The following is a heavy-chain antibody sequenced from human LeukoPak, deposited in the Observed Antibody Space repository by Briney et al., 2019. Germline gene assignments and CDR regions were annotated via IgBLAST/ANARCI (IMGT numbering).Heavy chain of an antibody. CDR3: AKDHSYGAYCSRTRSCAGLGY. J-gene: IGHJ4*02. V-gene: IGHV3-30*18. D-gene: IGHD2-2*01. CDR2: ISYDGTNK. CDR1: GFTFSSYG. Sequence: GGSLRLSCAASGFTFSSYGMHSVRQAPGKGLEWVAIISYDGTNKYYADSVKGRFTISRDNSKNTLYLQMNSPRAEDTAVYFCAKDHSYGAYCSRTRSCAGLGYWGQGTLVTVSS.